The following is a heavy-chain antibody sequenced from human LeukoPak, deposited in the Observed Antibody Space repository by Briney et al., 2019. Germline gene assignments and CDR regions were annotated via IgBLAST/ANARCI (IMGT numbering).Heavy chain of an antibody. J-gene: IGHJ4*02. V-gene: IGHV3-23*01. Sequence: GSLRLSCAASGFTVSSNYMSWVRQAPGKGLEWVSAISGSGGSTYYADSVKGRFTISRDNSKNTLYLQMNSLRAEDTAVYYCAKEISVAGPYDYWGQGTLVTVSS. CDR1: GFTVSSNY. D-gene: IGHD6-19*01. CDR3: AKEISVAGPYDY. CDR2: ISGSGGST.